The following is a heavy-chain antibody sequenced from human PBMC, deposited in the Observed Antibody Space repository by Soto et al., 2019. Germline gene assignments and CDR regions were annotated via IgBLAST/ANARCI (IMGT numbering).Heavy chain of an antibody. D-gene: IGHD2-15*01. CDR1: GFTFSSYG. Sequence: QVQLVESGGGVVQPGRSLRLSCAASGFTFSSYGMHWVRQAPGKGLEWVAIIWYDGSNKYYADSVKGRFTISRDNSKNXXYLQMNSLRAEDTAVYDCASEYCSGGSCYYYGMDVWGQGTTVTVSS. CDR3: ASEYCSGGSCYYYGMDV. J-gene: IGHJ6*02. V-gene: IGHV3-33*01. CDR2: IWYDGSNK.